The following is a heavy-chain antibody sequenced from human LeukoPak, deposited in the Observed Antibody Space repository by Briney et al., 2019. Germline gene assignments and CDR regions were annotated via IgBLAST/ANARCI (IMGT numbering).Heavy chain of an antibody. CDR1: GYSFTSYW. D-gene: IGHD3-22*01. CDR2: IYPGDSDT. Sequence: GESLKISCKGSGYSFTSYWIGWVRQMPGKGLEWMGIIYPGDSDTRYSPSFQGQVTILADKSISTAYLQWSSLKASDTAMYYCARGNYYDNSPTYNWFDPWGQGTLVTVSS. J-gene: IGHJ5*02. CDR3: ARGNYYDNSPTYNWFDP. V-gene: IGHV5-51*01.